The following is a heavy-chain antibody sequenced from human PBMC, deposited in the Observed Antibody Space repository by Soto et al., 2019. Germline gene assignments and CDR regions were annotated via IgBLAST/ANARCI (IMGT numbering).Heavy chain of an antibody. CDR3: ARVVHNYSNRNWFDP. CDR2: FDPEDDET. D-gene: IGHD4-4*01. CDR1: GYTLTELP. V-gene: IGHV1-24*01. Sequence: ASVKVACQVSGYTLTELPIHWVRQAPGKGLEWMGGFDPEDDETIYAEKFQGRVTMTEDTSTDTAYMELTSLRSEDTAVYYCARVVHNYSNRNWFDPWGQGTLVTVSS. J-gene: IGHJ5*02.